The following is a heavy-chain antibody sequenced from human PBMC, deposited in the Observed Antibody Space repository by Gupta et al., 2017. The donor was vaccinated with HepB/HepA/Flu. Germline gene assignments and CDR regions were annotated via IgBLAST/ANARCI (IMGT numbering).Heavy chain of an antibody. J-gene: IGHJ5*01. CDR1: GFSVSNSY. CDR2: MYSDVNI. V-gene: IGHV3-66*01. D-gene: IGHD3-16*02. Sequence: HLVESGGDLVQPGGSLRLSCAASGFSVSNSYLSWVRQAPGKGLEWVSFMYSDVNIYYADSVRGRFTISRDTSTNTVYLQMNNLRVEDTAVYYCARGEISRIPADFWGHGALVTVSS. CDR3: ARGEISRIPADF.